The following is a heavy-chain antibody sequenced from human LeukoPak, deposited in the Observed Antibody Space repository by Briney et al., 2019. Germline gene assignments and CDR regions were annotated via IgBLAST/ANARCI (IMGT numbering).Heavy chain of an antibody. J-gene: IGHJ3*01. CDR1: TGSITNYY. V-gene: IGHV4-59*08. Sequence: SETLSLTCTVSTGSITNYYWNWIRQPPGKGLEWIGFVYYSGSTNNNPSLKSRVTISADTSKSQFSLKLKSVTAADTAVYYCAGTHDSSGFYYGAFDLWGQGTTVSVSS. CDR2: VYYSGST. CDR3: AGTHDSSGFYYGAFDL. D-gene: IGHD6-19*01.